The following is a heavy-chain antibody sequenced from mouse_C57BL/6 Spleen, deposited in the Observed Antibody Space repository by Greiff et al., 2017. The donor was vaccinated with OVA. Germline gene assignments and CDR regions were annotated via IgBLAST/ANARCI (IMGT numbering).Heavy chain of an antibody. CDR2: IYPGDGDT. CDR1: GYAFSSSW. CDR3: ARDDGDYGRRDY. Sequence: VQLQQSGPELVKPGASVKISCKASGYAFSSSWMNWVKQRPGKGLEWIGRIYPGDGDTNYNGKFKGKATLTADKSSSTAYMQLSSLTSEDSAVYFCARDDGDYGRRDYWGQGTSVTVSS. J-gene: IGHJ4*01. D-gene: IGHD2-3*01. V-gene: IGHV1-82*01.